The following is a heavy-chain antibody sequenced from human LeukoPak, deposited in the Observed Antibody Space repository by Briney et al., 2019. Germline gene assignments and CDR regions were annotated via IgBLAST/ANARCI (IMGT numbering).Heavy chain of an antibody. D-gene: IGHD2-15*01. CDR3: ARDHGYCSGGSCRSGMDV. J-gene: IGHJ6*02. CDR2: ISSSSSTI. Sequence: GGSLRLSCAASGFTFSSYSMTWVRQAPGKGLEWVSYISSSSSTIYYADSVKGRFTISRDNAKNSLYLQMNSLRAEDTAVYYCARDHGYCSGGSCRSGMDVWGQGTTVTVSS. V-gene: IGHV3-48*01. CDR1: GFTFSSYS.